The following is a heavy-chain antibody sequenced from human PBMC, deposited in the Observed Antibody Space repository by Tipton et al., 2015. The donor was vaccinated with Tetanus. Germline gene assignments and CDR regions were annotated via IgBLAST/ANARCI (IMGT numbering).Heavy chain of an antibody. V-gene: IGHV5-51*01. Sequence: QLVQSGGEVKKPGESLKISCKGSGYIFTNYWIGWVRQMPGKGLEWMGIIYPADSDTRYSPSFQGQVTISVDKSINTAYLQWSSLKASDTSMFYCARAHCSGGVCNFDYWGQGALVTVAS. D-gene: IGHD2-8*02. CDR2: IYPADSDT. CDR1: GYIFTNYW. J-gene: IGHJ4*02. CDR3: ARAHCSGGVCNFDY.